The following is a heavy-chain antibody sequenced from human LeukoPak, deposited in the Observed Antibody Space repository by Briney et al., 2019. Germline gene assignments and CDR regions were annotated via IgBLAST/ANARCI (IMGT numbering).Heavy chain of an antibody. CDR3: ARDRQRDSSGYPDAFDI. CDR1: GFTFSSYW. Sequence: PGGSLRLSCAASGFTFSSYWMSWVRQAPGKGLEWVANIKQDGSEKYYVDSVKGRFTISRDNAKNSLYLEMNSLRAEDTAVYYCARDRQRDSSGYPDAFDIWGQGTMVTVSS. J-gene: IGHJ3*02. D-gene: IGHD3-22*01. CDR2: IKQDGSEK. V-gene: IGHV3-7*01.